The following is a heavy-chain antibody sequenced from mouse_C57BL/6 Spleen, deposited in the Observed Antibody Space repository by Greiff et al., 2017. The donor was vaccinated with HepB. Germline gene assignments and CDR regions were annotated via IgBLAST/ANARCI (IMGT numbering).Heavy chain of an antibody. CDR1: GYTFTSYW. J-gene: IGHJ3*01. Sequence: VQLQQPGAELVRPGSSVKLSCKASGYTFTSYWMHWVKQRPIQGLEWIGNIDPSDSETHYNQKFKDKATLTVDKSSSTAYMQLSSLTSEDSAVYYCASRYGSSYGFAYWGQGTLVTVSA. CDR2: IDPSDSET. D-gene: IGHD1-1*01. V-gene: IGHV1-52*01. CDR3: ASRYGSSYGFAY.